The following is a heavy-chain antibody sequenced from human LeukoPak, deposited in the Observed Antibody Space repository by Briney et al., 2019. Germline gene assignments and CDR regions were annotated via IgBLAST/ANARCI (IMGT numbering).Heavy chain of an antibody. CDR1: GYTLTDYY. CDR3: Y. V-gene: IGHV1-2*05. Sequence: GASVKVSCKASGYTLTDYYMHWVRQAPGQGLEWMGRINPNSGGTNYAQKFQGRVTMTRLRSDDTAAYYCARVGYYESSGYYEYWGQGTLVTVSS. J-gene: IGHJ4*02. D-gene: IGHD3-22*01. CDR2: INPNSGGT.